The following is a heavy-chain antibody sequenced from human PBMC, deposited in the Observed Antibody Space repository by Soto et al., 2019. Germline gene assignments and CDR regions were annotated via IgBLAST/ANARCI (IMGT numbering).Heavy chain of an antibody. CDR3: ARGRIYAY. D-gene: IGHD3-16*01. V-gene: IGHV4-34*01. CDR1: GGSFSGYY. Sequence: QVQLQQWGAGLLKPSETLSLTCAVYGGSFSGYYWSCIRKPPGKGLEWLGEINHSGSTNYNPSLKSRGTISVYTSKNQFSLKLSSVTAADTAVYYCARGRIYAYWGQGTLVTVSS. J-gene: IGHJ4*02. CDR2: INHSGST.